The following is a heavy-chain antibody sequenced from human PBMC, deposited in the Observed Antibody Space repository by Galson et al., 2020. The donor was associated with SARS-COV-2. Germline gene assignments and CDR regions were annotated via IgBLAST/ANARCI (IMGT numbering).Heavy chain of an antibody. J-gene: IGHJ4*02. Sequence: SQTLSLTCTVSGGSISSSSYYWGWIRQPPGKGLEWIGSIYYSGSTYYNPFLKSRVTISVDTSKNQFSLKLSSVTAADTAVYYCARTIQYYYDSSGYYRVFYFDYWGQGTLVTVSS. CDR3: ARTIQYYYDSSGYYRVFYFDY. CDR2: IYYSGST. D-gene: IGHD3-22*01. CDR1: GGSISSSSYY. V-gene: IGHV4-39*01.